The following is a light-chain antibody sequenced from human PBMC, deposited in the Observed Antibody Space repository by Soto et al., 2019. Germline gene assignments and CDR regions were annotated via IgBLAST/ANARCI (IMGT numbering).Light chain of an antibody. CDR3: QQYGSSLRGT. CDR1: QSVSSSY. CDR2: GAS. J-gene: IGKJ2*01. Sequence: EIVLTQSPGTLSLSPGERATLSCRASQSVSSSYLAWYQQKPGQAPRLLIYGASSRSTGIPDRFSGSGSATDYTLTISRLEPEDFAVDYYQQYGSSLRGTFGQGTKLEIK. V-gene: IGKV3-20*01.